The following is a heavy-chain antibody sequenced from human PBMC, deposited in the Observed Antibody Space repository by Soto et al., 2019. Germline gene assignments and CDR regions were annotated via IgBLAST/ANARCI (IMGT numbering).Heavy chain of an antibody. Sequence: SETLSLTCTVSGDSISSYYWSWIRQPPGKGLEWIGYIYYSGSTNYNPSLKSRVTISVDTSKNQFSLKLSSVTAADTAVYYCARGATVTYDAFDIWGQGTMVTVSS. V-gene: IGHV4-59*01. CDR2: IYYSGST. CDR1: GDSISSYY. CDR3: ARGATVTYDAFDI. D-gene: IGHD1-26*01. J-gene: IGHJ3*02.